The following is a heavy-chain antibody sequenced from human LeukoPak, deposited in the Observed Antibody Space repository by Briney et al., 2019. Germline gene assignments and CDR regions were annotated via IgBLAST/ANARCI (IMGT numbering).Heavy chain of an antibody. CDR3: AREPSSGYDPPGYLDY. J-gene: IGHJ4*02. D-gene: IGHD5-12*01. Sequence: SGGSLRLSCAASGFTFSSYWMSWVRQAPGRGLEWVANIKQDGSEKYYVDSVKGRFTISRDNAKNSLYLQMNSLRAEDTAVYYCAREPSSGYDPPGYLDYWGQGTLVTVSS. V-gene: IGHV3-7*01. CDR2: IKQDGSEK. CDR1: GFTFSSYW.